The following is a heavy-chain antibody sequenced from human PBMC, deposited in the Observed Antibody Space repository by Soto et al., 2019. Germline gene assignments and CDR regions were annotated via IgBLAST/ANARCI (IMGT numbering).Heavy chain of an antibody. CDR2: ISAQNGNT. J-gene: IGHJ3*02. CDR1: GYTFTNYG. V-gene: IGHV1-18*04. CDR3: AREGLPLGEYEPCDI. Sequence: QVQLVQSGAEVKKPGASVKVSCKASGYTFTNYGISWVRQAPGQGLEWLAWISAQNGNTKYALKVQARVTMTTDTSTSTASMELRSLRSDDTGVYYCAREGLPLGEYEPCDIWCQGTMVTVTS. D-gene: IGHD3-16*01.